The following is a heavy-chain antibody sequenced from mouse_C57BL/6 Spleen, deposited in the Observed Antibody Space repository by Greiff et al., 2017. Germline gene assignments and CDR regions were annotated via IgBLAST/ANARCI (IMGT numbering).Heavy chain of an antibody. CDR3: ARLRSIYYGDY. CDR2: IYPSDSET. J-gene: IGHJ2*01. V-gene: IGHV1-61*01. Sequence: VKLQQPGAELVRPGSSVKLSCKASGYTFTSYWMDWVKQRPGQGLEWIGNIYPSDSETHYNQKFKDKATLTVDKSSSTAYMQLSSLTSEDSAVYYCARLRSIYYGDYWGQGTTLTVSS. CDR1: GYTFTSYW. D-gene: IGHD2-1*01.